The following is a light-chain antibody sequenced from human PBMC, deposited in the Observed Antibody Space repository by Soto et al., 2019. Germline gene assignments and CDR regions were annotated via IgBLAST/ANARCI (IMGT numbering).Light chain of an antibody. CDR2: EVN. CDR3: SSKTSSRTPVV. Sequence: QSVLTQPASVSGSPGQSITISCTGTSSDVGGYNYVSWCQQHPGNAPRLMIYEVNNRPSGVPNRFSGSKSGNTASLTISGLQAEDEADYYCSSKTSSRTPVVFGTGTKVTVL. V-gene: IGLV2-14*01. J-gene: IGLJ1*01. CDR1: SSDVGGYNY.